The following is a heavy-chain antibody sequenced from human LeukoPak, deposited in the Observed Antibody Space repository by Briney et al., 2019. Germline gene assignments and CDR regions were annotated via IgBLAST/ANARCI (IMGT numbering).Heavy chain of an antibody. D-gene: IGHD1-7*01. V-gene: IGHV3-7*03. J-gene: IGHJ4*02. Sequence: GGSLRLSCAASGFTFSSCWMTWVRQAPGKGLEWVANIKEDGSKKNYVDSVKGRFTIFRDNAKNSLYLQMNSLRAEDTAVYYCARETTKEYYFDYWGQGTLVTVSS. CDR3: ARETTKEYYFDY. CDR2: IKEDGSKK. CDR1: GFTFSSCW.